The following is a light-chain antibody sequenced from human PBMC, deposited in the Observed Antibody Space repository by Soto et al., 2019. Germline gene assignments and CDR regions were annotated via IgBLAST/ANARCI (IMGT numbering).Light chain of an antibody. CDR2: LGS. CDR3: MQALQTPLT. J-gene: IGKJ4*01. CDR1: QSLLHRNGYNY. V-gene: IGKV2-28*01. Sequence: DIVMTQSPLSLPVTPGEPASISCRASQSLLHRNGYNYLDWYLQKPGQSPQLLVSLGSSRASGVPDRFSGSGSGTDFTLKISRVAAEDVGVYYCMQALQTPLTFGGWTKVEIK.